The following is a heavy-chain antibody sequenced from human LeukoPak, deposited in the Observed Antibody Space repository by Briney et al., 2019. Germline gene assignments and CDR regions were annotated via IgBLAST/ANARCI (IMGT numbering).Heavy chain of an antibody. CDR1: GFTFSDYY. Sequence: GGSLRLSCAASGFTFSDYYMDWVRQAPGKGLEWVGRIRNEADSYTTEYAASVQGRFTISRDDSKSSMFLQMNSLKAEDTAVYYCARVSSGGYYYFDYWGQGTLVTVSS. CDR2: IRNEADSYTT. D-gene: IGHD3-22*01. J-gene: IGHJ4*02. CDR3: ARVSSGGYYYFDY. V-gene: IGHV3-72*01.